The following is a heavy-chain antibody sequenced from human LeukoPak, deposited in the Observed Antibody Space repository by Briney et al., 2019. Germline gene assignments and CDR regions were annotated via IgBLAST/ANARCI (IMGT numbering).Heavy chain of an antibody. Sequence: ASVKVSCKASGYTFTSYAMHWVRQAPGQRLEWMGWINAGNGNTKYSQKFQGRVTITRDTSASTAYMELSNLRSEDTAVYYCAVSPRSGWYSIGYWGQGTLVTVSS. V-gene: IGHV1-3*01. CDR3: AVSPRSGWYSIGY. CDR2: INAGNGNT. D-gene: IGHD6-19*01. J-gene: IGHJ4*02. CDR1: GYTFTSYA.